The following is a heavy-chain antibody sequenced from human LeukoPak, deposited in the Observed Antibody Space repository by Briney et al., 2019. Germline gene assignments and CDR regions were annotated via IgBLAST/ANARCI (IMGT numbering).Heavy chain of an antibody. CDR2: ISGSGGST. V-gene: IGHV3-23*01. CDR1: GFTFSSYA. D-gene: IGHD5-18*01. Sequence: PGGSLRLSCAASGFTFSSYAMSWVRQAPGKGLEWVSAISGSGGSTYYADSVKGRFTISRDNSKNTLYLQMNSLRAEDTAVYYCANSERGYSSRLYYFDYWGQGTLVTVSS. CDR3: ANSERGYSSRLYYFDY. J-gene: IGHJ4*02.